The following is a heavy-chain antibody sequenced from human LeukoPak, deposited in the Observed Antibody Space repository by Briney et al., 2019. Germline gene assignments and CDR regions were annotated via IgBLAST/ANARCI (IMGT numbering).Heavy chain of an antibody. Sequence: SETLSLTCAVCGGSFSGYYWSWIRQPPGKGLEWIGEINHSGSTNYNPSLKSRVTISVDTSKNQFSLKLSSVTAADTAVYYCARGSGYSGYDFFDYWGQGTLVTVSS. V-gene: IGHV4-34*01. D-gene: IGHD5-12*01. CDR1: GGSFSGYY. J-gene: IGHJ4*02. CDR2: INHSGST. CDR3: ARGSGYSGYDFFDY.